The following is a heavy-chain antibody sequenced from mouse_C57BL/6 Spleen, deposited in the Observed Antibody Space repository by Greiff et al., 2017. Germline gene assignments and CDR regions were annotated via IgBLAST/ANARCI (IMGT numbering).Heavy chain of an antibody. Sequence: QVQLQQPGAELVKPGASVKLSCKASGYTFTSYWMQWVKQRPGQGLEWIGEIDPSDSYTNYNQKFKGKATLTVDTSSSTAYMQLSSLTSEDSAVYYCARSGLRFDYWGQGTTLTVSS. D-gene: IGHD1-1*01. V-gene: IGHV1-50*01. CDR1: GYTFTSYW. CDR2: IDPSDSYT. J-gene: IGHJ2*01. CDR3: ARSGLRFDY.